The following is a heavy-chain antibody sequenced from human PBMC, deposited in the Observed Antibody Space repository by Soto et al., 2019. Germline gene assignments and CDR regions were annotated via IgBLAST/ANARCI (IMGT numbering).Heavy chain of an antibody. CDR3: AKDSRIAARPRYYYGMDV. J-gene: IGHJ6*02. CDR2: ISGSGGGT. D-gene: IGHD6-6*01. CDR1: GFTFSSYA. Sequence: PGGSLRLSCAASGFTFSSYAMSWVRQAPGKGLEWVSAISGSGGGTYYADSVKGRFTISRDNSKNTLYLQMNSLRAEDTAVYYCAKDSRIAARPRYYYGMDVWGQGTTVTVSS. V-gene: IGHV3-23*01.